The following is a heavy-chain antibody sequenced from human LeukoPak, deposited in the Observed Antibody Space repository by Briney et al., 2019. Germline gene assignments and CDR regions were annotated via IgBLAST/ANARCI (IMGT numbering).Heavy chain of an antibody. CDR1: GGSISSSH. D-gene: IGHD1-1*01. Sequence: KPSETLSLTCTVSGGSISSSHWSWIRQPAGKGLEWIGRIYTSGSTNYNPSLKSRVTMSVDTSKNQFSLKLISVTAADTAVYYCASSAMMDNWNEGWFDPWGQGTLVTVSS. J-gene: IGHJ5*02. V-gene: IGHV4-4*07. CDR3: ASSAMMDNWNEGWFDP. CDR2: IYTSGST.